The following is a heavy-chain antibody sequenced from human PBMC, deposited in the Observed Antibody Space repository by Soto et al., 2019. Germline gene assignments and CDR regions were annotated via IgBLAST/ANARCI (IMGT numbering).Heavy chain of an antibody. CDR3: ARSSYSPQSQLDDILTGSDGMDV. CDR2: TIPIFDIT. CDR1: GGPYNKYT. Sequence: GASVKVSCKASGGPYNKYTISWVRQAPGQGLEWMGRTIPIFDITNYAQKFQGRVTITADKSTSTVYMDLSSLRSEDTAVYYCARSSYSPQSQLDDILTGSDGMDVWGQGTTVTVSS. D-gene: IGHD3-9*01. J-gene: IGHJ6*02. V-gene: IGHV1-69*02.